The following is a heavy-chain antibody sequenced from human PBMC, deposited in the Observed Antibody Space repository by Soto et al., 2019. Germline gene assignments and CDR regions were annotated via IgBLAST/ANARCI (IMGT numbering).Heavy chain of an antibody. CDR3: AKERGRLFDS. J-gene: IGHJ4*02. Sequence: GGSLRLSCAASGFTFSSNPMNWVRQAPGKGLEWVSYISSRSTTIYYADSVKGRFTASRDNAKNSLYLQMNSLRDEDTAVYYCAKERGRLFDSWGQGTLVTVSS. CDR1: GFTFSSNP. CDR2: ISSRSTTI. V-gene: IGHV3-48*02. D-gene: IGHD3-16*01.